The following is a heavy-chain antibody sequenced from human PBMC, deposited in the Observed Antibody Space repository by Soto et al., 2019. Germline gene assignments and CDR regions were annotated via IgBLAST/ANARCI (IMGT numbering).Heavy chain of an antibody. CDR1: GGTFSSYA. Sequence: GASVKVSCKASGGTFSSYAISWLRQAPGQGLEWMGGIIPIFGTANYAQKFQGRVTITADESTSTAYTELSSLRSEDTAVYYCARSIVVVPAAIPDCWFDPWGQGTLVTVSS. V-gene: IGHV1-69*13. CDR2: IIPIFGTA. J-gene: IGHJ5*02. D-gene: IGHD2-2*02. CDR3: ARSIVVVPAAIPDCWFDP.